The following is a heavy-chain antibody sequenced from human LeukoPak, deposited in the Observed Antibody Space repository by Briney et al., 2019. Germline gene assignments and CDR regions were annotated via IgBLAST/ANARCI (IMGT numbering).Heavy chain of an antibody. D-gene: IGHD3-22*01. CDR1: GFIFSSYS. V-gene: IGHV3-21*01. Sequence: PGGSLRLSCAASGFIFSSYSMNWVRQAPGKGLEWVSSISSSSSYIYYADSVKGRFTISRDNAKNSLYLQMNSLRAEDTAVYYCARETYYYDSSGYYVFFDYWGQGTLVTVSS. CDR2: ISSSSSYI. CDR3: ARETYYYDSSGYYVFFDY. J-gene: IGHJ4*02.